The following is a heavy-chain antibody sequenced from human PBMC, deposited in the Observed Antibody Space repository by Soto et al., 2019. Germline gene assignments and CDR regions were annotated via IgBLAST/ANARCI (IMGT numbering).Heavy chain of an antibody. V-gene: IGHV3-23*01. D-gene: IGHD3-16*01. CDR1: GFTFSSYA. Sequence: GGSLRLSCAGSGFTFSSYAMSWVRQAPGKGPEWVAGISGSSLKVSYRDSVKGRFTISRDNSKNTLFLQMNSLRADDTAIYFCXKEGTAYPGALDDAFDLWGPGTMVTVSS. CDR2: ISGSSLKV. J-gene: IGHJ3*01. CDR3: XKEGTAYPGALDDAFDL.